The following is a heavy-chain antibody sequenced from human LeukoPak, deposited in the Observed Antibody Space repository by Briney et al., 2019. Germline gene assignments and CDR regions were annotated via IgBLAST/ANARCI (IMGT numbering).Heavy chain of an antibody. CDR1: GLAVSTSV. D-gene: IGHD3-10*01. CDR2: IKDADAKP. CDR3: AKVGVRINSGDY. J-gene: IGHJ4*02. V-gene: IGHV3-23*01. Sequence: QSGGSLRLSCATSGLAVSTSVIYWFRQAPGKGLEWVSDIKDADAKPSYADSVKGRFTISRDNSKNTVYLEMNSLRAGDTALYYCAKVGVRINSGDYWGQGTLVTVSS.